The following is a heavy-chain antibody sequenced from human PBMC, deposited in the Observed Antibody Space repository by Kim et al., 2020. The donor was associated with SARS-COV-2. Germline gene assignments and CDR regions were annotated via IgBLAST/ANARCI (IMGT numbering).Heavy chain of an antibody. D-gene: IGHD5-18*01. CDR1: GDSVSNGGSS. Sequence: SQTLSLTCVISGDSVSNGGSSWNWIRQSPSRGLEWLGLTSYRSMWQNYYAVSVKGRITINPDTSKNQFFLQLNSVTPDDTAIYYCARWVRHVETPIHPAGPAAFAVWGQGTTVTVSS. J-gene: IGHJ6*02. CDR3: ARWVRHVETPIHPAGPAAFAV. CDR2: TSYRSMWQN. V-gene: IGHV6-1*01.